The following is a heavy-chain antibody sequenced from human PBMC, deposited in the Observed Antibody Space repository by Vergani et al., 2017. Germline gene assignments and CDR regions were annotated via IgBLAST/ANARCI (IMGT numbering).Heavy chain of an antibody. Sequence: QVQLQQWGAGLLKPSETLSLTCAVYGGSFSGYYWSWIRQPPGKGLEWIGEINHSGSTNYNPSLKSRVTISVDTSKNQFSLKLSSVTAADTAVYYCARRRIPLRGARDYWGQGTLVTVSS. V-gene: IGHV4-34*01. CDR1: GGSFSGYY. CDR2: INHSGST. D-gene: IGHD2-15*01. J-gene: IGHJ4*02. CDR3: ARRRIPLRGARDY.